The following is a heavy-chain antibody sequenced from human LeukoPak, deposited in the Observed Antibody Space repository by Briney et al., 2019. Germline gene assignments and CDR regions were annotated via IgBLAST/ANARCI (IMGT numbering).Heavy chain of an antibody. CDR1: GFTFSSYG. J-gene: IGHJ5*02. CDR2: IWYDGSNK. D-gene: IGHD6-19*01. V-gene: IGHV3-33*01. Sequence: GGSLRLSCAASGFTFSSYGMHWVRQAPGKGLEWVAAIWYDGSNKYYADSVKGRFTISRDNSKNTLYLQMNSLRAEDTAVYYCARDELAVAKKGFLDTWGQGTLVTVSS. CDR3: ARDELAVAKKGFLDT.